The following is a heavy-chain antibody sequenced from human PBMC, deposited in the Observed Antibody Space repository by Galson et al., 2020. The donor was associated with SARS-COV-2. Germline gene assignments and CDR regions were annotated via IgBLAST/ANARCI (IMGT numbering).Heavy chain of an antibody. J-gene: IGHJ6*02. V-gene: IGHV3-33*01. D-gene: IGHD6-13*01. CDR1: GFTFSSYG. CDR2: IWYDGSNK. Sequence: GESLKISCAASGFTFSSYGMHWVRQAPGKGLEWVAVIWYDGSNKYYADSVKGRFTISRDNSKNTLYLQMNSLRAEDTAVYYCARAHGRYSSSWYRPPPGMDVWGQGTTVTVSS. CDR3: ARAHGRYSSSWYRPPPGMDV.